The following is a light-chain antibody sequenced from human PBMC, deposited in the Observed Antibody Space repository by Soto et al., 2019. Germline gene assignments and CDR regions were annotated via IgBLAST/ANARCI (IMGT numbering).Light chain of an antibody. CDR3: QQRSNWPPLFT. J-gene: IGKJ3*01. CDR1: QSVSSY. Sequence: EIVLTQSPATLSLSPGERATLSCRASQSVSSYLAWYQQKPGQAPRPLIYDASNRATGIPARFSGSGSGTDFTLTISSLEPEDFAVYYCQQRSNWPPLFTFGPGTKVDIK. V-gene: IGKV3-11*01. CDR2: DAS.